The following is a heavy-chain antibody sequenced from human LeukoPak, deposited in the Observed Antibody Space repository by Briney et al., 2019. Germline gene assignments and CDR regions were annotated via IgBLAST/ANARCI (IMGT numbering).Heavy chain of an antibody. CDR3: ARELWFANAPGSWLDP. D-gene: IGHD3-10*01. CDR2: IFHTGST. V-gene: IGHV4-30-2*01. J-gene: IGHJ5*02. CDR1: GDSISSGAYS. Sequence: SQTLSLTCVVSGDSISSGAYSWSWIRQPPGKGLEWIGYIFHTGSTFYNPSLKSRVTISVDNSKNQFSLRLSSVTAADTAVYYCARELWFANAPGSWLDPWGQGTLVTVSS.